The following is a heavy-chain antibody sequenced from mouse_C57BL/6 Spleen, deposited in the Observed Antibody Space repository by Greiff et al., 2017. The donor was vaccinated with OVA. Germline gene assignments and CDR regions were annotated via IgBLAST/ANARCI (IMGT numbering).Heavy chain of an antibody. CDR3: TRRDYYGSSSYWYFEV. CDR2: IDPETGGT. V-gene: IGHV1-15*01. J-gene: IGHJ1*03. CDR1: GYTFTDYE. Sequence: QVHVKQSGAELVRPGASVTLSCKASGYTFTDYEMHWVKQTPVHGLEWIGAIDPETGGTAYNQKFKGKAILTADKSSSTAYMELRSLTSEDSAVYYCTRRDYYGSSSYWYFEVWGTGTTVTVSS. D-gene: IGHD1-1*01.